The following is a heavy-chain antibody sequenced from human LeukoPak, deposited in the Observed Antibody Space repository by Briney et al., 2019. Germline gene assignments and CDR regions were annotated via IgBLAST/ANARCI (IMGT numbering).Heavy chain of an antibody. CDR3: ASSYDYVWGSYPQPIDY. V-gene: IGHV3-21*01. CDR1: GFTFSSYS. CDR2: ISSSSSYI. Sequence: GGSLRLSCAASGFTFSSYSMNWVRQAPGKGLEWVSSISSSSSYIYYADSVKGRFTIFRDNAKNSLYLQMNSLRAEDTAVYYCASSYDYVWGSYPQPIDYWGQGTLVTVSS. D-gene: IGHD3-16*02. J-gene: IGHJ4*02.